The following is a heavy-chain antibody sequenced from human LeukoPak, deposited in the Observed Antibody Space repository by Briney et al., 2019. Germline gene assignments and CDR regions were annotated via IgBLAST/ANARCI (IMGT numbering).Heavy chain of an antibody. CDR2: IKQDGTEK. CDR3: AKGVVAATNAAYYGMDV. J-gene: IGHJ6*02. CDR1: GFTFSTSW. Sequence: GGSLRLSCAASGFTFSTSWMSWVRQAPGKGLEWVANIKQDGTEKYYVDSVKGRFTISRGNSKNTLYLQMNSLRPEDTAVYYCAKGVVAATNAAYYGMDVWGQGTTVTVSS. V-gene: IGHV3-7*01. D-gene: IGHD2-15*01.